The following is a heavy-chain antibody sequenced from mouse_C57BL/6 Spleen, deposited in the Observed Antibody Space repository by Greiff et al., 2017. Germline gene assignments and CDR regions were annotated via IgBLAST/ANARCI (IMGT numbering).Heavy chain of an antibody. CDR1: GYAFSSSW. Sequence: VQLQQSGPELVKPGASVKISCKASGYAFSSSWMNWVKQRPGKGLEWIGRIYPGDGDTNYNGKFKGKATLTADKSSSTAYMQLSSLTSEDSAVYFCARITTVVAKPNFDYWGQGTTLTVSS. CDR3: ARITTVVAKPNFDY. D-gene: IGHD1-1*01. CDR2: IYPGDGDT. J-gene: IGHJ2*01. V-gene: IGHV1-82*01.